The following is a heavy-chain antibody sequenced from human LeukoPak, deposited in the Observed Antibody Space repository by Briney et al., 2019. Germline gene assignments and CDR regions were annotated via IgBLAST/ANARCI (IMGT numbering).Heavy chain of an antibody. CDR2: ISASGDDT. CDR3: VRGDGFDI. J-gene: IGHJ3*02. CDR1: GFIFINYA. V-gene: IGHV3-23*01. Sequence: GESLRLSCAASGFIFINYAMKWVRQPPGQGLEWVSDISASGDDTYYANSVKGRFTTSRDNSRVTVYLQMSSVRPEDTALYYCVRGDGFDIWGQGTMVTVSS.